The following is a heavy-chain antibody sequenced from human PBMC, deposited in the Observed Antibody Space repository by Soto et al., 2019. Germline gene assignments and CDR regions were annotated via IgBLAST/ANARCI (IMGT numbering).Heavy chain of an antibody. D-gene: IGHD3-10*01. J-gene: IGHJ6*02. CDR1: GFTFSSYG. CDR2: ISYDGSNK. Sequence: QVQLVESGGGVVQPGRSLRLSCAASGFTFSSYGMHWVRQAPGKGLEWVAVISYDGSNKYYADSVKGRFTISRDNSKNTLYLQMNSLRAEDTAVYYCAKDKHGSGSYYSYYYYYGMDVWGQGTTVTVSS. V-gene: IGHV3-30*18. CDR3: AKDKHGSGSYYSYYYYYGMDV.